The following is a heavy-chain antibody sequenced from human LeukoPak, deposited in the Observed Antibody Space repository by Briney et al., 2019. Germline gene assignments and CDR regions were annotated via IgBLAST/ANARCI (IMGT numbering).Heavy chain of an antibody. CDR1: GFTFSSYA. V-gene: IGHV3-23*01. CDR2: ISGSGGST. Sequence: GGSLRLSCAASGFTFSSYAMSWVRQAPGKGLEWVSAISGSGGSTYYADSVKGRFTISRDNSKNTLYLQMNSLRAEDTAVYYCAKDSDPYDILTGYWNDYWGQGTLVTVSS. D-gene: IGHD3-9*01. J-gene: IGHJ4*02. CDR3: AKDSDPYDILTGYWNDY.